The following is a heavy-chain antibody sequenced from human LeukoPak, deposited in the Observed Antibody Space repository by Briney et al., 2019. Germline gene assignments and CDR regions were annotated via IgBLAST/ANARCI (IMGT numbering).Heavy chain of an antibody. J-gene: IGHJ4*02. V-gene: IGHV4-30-2*01. CDR2: IFHTGHT. D-gene: IGHD5-24*01. Sequence: PSETLSLTCAVSGGSLSSGDFPWSWIRQPPGKGLEWIGYIFHTGHTSYNPSLKSRVTMSVDMSKNQLSLRLTSVTAADTAVYYCARRGSKWLQAGYFDYWGQGTLVTVSS. CDR1: GGSLSSGDFP. CDR3: ARRGSKWLQAGYFDY.